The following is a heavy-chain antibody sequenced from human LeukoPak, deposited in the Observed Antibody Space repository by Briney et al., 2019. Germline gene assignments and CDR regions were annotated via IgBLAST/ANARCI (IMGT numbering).Heavy chain of an antibody. CDR1: GFTFSSYG. V-gene: IGHV3-30*18. J-gene: IGHJ4*02. D-gene: IGHD6-19*01. CDR3: AKDSTRAARYSSGWYKFDY. CDR2: ISYDGSNK. Sequence: GGSLRLSCAASGFTFSSYGMHWVRQAPGKGLEWVAVISYDGSNKYYADSVKGRFTISRDNSKNTLYLQMNSLRAEDTAVYYCAKDSTRAARYSSGWYKFDYWGQETLVTVSS.